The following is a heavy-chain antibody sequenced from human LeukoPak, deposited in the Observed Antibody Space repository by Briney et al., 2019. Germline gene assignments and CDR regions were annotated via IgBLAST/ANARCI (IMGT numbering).Heavy chain of an antibody. CDR3: ARDGGYSYGYGLDY. Sequence: GGSLRLSCAASGFTFSSYSMNWVRQAPGKGLEWVSSISSSSSYIYYADSVKGRFTISRDNAKNSLYLQMNSLRAEGTAVYYCARDGGYSYGYGLDYWGQGTLVTVSS. V-gene: IGHV3-21*01. CDR1: GFTFSSYS. J-gene: IGHJ4*02. D-gene: IGHD5-18*01. CDR2: ISSSSSYI.